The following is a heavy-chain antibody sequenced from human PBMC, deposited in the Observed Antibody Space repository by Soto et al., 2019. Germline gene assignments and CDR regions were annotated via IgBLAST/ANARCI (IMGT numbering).Heavy chain of an antibody. D-gene: IGHD2-2*01. V-gene: IGHV1-69*13. Sequence: SVKVSCKASGGTFSSYAISWVRQAPGQGLEWMGGIIPISETTNYAQKFQGRVTITADESKSTAYMELSSLRSEDTAVYYCARSQGSSTSLEIYYYYYYVMDGWGQGTTVTVSS. CDR2: IIPISETT. J-gene: IGHJ6*02. CDR3: ARSQGSSTSLEIYYYYYYVMDG. CDR1: GGTFSSYA.